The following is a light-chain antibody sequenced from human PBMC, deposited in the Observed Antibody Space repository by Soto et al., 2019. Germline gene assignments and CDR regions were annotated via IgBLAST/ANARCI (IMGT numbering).Light chain of an antibody. CDR1: QSVTNRY. CDR2: GIS. V-gene: IGKV3-20*01. CDR3: QQYSSLPHT. J-gene: IGKJ2*01. Sequence: ESVLTQSPGTLSLSPGERATLSCRASQSVTNRYFAWYQQRPGQALRLLIYGISNRATGIPDRFSGSGSGTDFTLTISRLEPEDVVVYYCQQYSSLPHTFGQGTKLEVK.